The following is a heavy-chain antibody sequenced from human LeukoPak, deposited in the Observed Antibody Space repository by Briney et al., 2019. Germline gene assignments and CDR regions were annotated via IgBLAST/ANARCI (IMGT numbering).Heavy chain of an antibody. V-gene: IGHV3-74*01. CDR3: ARNNWGIDD. CDR2: INTDGSDT. J-gene: IGHJ4*02. CDR1: GFTFSNHW. Sequence: GESLRLSCAASGFTFSNHWMHWVSQVSGKGLVWVSRINTDGSDTSYADSVEGRFTISRDNARNTLYLQMNSLRPEDTAVYYCARNNWGIDDWGQGTLVTVSS. D-gene: IGHD7-27*01.